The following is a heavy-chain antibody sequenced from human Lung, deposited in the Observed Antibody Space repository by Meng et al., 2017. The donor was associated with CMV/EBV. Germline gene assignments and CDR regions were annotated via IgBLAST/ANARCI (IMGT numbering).Heavy chain of an antibody. V-gene: IGHV4-31*02. J-gene: IGHJ5*02. CDR3: ARSGRPYCSSTSCSSGWFDP. CDR1: GGYY. CDR2: IYYSRST. Sequence: GGYYWRWRRQHQGKGLEWIGYIYYSRSTYYNPSLKSRVTISVDTSKNQFSLKLSSVTAADTAVYYCARSGRPYCSSTSCSSGWFDPWGQGTLVTVSS. D-gene: IGHD2-2*01.